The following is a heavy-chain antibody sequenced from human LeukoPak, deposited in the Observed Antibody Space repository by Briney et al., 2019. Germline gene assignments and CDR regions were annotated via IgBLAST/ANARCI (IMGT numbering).Heavy chain of an antibody. CDR1: GFTFSSYS. CDR2: IYYSGNT. CDR3: ARDPDRVGATYAFDI. V-gene: IGHV4-59*01. D-gene: IGHD1-26*01. Sequence: GSLRLSGAASGFTFSSYSMNWARQAPGKGLEGLGYIYYSGNTIYNPSLTSRVTISVDTSNNQFSLKLSSVTAADTAVYYCARDPDRVGATYAFDIWGQGTMVTVSS. J-gene: IGHJ3*02.